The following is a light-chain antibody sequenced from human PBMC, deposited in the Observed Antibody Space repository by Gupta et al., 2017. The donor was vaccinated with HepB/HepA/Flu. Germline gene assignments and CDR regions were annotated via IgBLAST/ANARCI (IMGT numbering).Light chain of an antibody. V-gene: IGLV2-18*02. CDR3: TSHTTANTWV. CDR1: SDDIGSYNR. Sequence: QSALTQPPSVSGSPGQSVTISCTGTSDDIGSYNRVSWYQQSPATTPNLLIYEVTNRPAGVPARFSASKSGNTASLTISVLKVEDEGDYYCTSHTTANTWVFGGGTKVTVL. J-gene: IGLJ2*01. CDR2: EVT.